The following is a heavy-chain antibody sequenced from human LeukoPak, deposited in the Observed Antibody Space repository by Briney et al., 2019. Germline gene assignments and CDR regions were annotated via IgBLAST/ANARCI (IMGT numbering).Heavy chain of an antibody. D-gene: IGHD6-19*01. CDR2: IYYSGST. CDR1: GGSISSYY. CDR3: ARGSSGWLFDY. J-gene: IGHJ4*02. Sequence: PSETLSLTCTVSGGSISSYYWSWLRQPPGKGLEWIGYIYYSGSTNYNPSLKSRVTISVDTSKNQFSLKLSSVTAADTAVYYCARGSSGWLFDYWGQGTLVTVSS. V-gene: IGHV4-59*01.